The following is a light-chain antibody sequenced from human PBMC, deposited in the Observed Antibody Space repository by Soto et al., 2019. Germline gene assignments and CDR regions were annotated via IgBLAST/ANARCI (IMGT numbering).Light chain of an antibody. V-gene: IGKV1-5*03. CDR2: KAS. J-gene: IGKJ2*02. CDR1: QSISSW. CDR3: QQYNSYCT. Sequence: DIQMTQSPSTLSASVGDRVTITCRASQSISSWLAWYQQKPGKAPKLLIYKASSLESGVPSRFSGSGPGTEFTLTISSLQRDDFATYYCQQYNSYCTFGQGTKLEIK.